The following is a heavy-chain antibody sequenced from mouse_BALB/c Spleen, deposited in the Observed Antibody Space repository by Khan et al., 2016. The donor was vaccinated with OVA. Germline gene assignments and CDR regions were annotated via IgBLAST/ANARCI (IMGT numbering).Heavy chain of an antibody. CDR1: GYSITSGYG. CDR2: ISYSGST. Sequence: EVQLQESGPGLVKPSQSLSLTCTVTGYSITSGYGWNWIRQFPGNKLEWMGYISYSGSTNYNPSLKSRTSITRDTSKNQFLLQLNSVTTDVTATYYCARTARIKYWGQGTTLTVSS. CDR3: ARTARIKY. D-gene: IGHD1-2*01. V-gene: IGHV3-2*02. J-gene: IGHJ2*01.